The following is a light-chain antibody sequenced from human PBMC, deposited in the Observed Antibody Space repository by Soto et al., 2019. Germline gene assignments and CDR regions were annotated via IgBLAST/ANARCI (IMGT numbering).Light chain of an antibody. CDR2: DAS. CDR3: QQRSTWSLT. V-gene: IGKV3-11*01. J-gene: IGKJ4*01. CDR1: QSVSSY. Sequence: EIVLTQSPATLSLSPGERATFSCRASQSVSSYLAWYQQKPGQAPRLLIYDASNRATGIPARFSGSGSGTDFTLTISSLGPEDFAVYYCQQRSTWSLTFGGGTKVEIK.